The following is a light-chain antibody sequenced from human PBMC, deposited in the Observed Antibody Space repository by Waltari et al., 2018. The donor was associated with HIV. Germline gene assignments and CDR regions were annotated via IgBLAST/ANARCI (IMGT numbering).Light chain of an antibody. V-gene: IGLV1-40*01. Sequence: QSVLTQPPSVSGAPGQRVTISCTGSSSNLGAGYDVHWYQQFPGTAPTLLIYDTNNRAAGVPDLFSSSRSGTSASLAITGLQAEDEADYYCQSYDSSLSVVVFGGGTKLTVL. CDR2: DTN. CDR1: SSNLGAGYD. J-gene: IGLJ2*01. CDR3: QSYDSSLSVVV.